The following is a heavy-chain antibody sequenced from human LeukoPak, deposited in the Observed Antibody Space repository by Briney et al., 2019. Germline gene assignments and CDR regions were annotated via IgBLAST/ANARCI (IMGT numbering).Heavy chain of an antibody. CDR2: ISGSGGST. CDR1: GFTFSSYA. J-gene: IGHJ3*02. CDR3: ANSGTPRYFDWLLYSPQDAFDI. Sequence: GGSLRLSCAASGFTFSSYAMSWVRQAPGKGLEWVSAISGSGGSTYYADSVKGRFTISRDNSKNTLYLQMNSLRAEDTAVYYCANSGTPRYFDWLLYSPQDAFDIWGQGTMVTVSS. D-gene: IGHD3-9*01. V-gene: IGHV3-23*01.